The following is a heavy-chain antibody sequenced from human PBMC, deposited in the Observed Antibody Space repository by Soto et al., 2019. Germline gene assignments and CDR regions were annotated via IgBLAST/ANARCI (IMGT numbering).Heavy chain of an antibody. J-gene: IGHJ4*02. V-gene: IGHV3-21*01. D-gene: IGHD6-6*01. CDR2: ISTTSNDI. CDR1: GFTSSSFS. CDR3: VKVYRSSFD. Sequence: EVQLVESGGGLVKPGGSLRLSCAASGFTSSSFSLNWVRQAPGKGLEWVSSISTTSNDIYYADSVKGRFTISRDNARNSLYLQMNSLRAEDTAVYYCVKVYRSSFDWGQGTLVTVSS.